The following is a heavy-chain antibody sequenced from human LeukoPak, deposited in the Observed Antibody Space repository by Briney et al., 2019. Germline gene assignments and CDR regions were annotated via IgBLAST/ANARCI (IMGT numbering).Heavy chain of an antibody. CDR1: GGSITSSSYY. Sequence: PSETLSLTCTVSGGSITSSSYYWGWIRQPPGKGLEWIGSVYYNGDTYYSPSFKSRGTTSVDTSKNQFSLKLSSVTAADTAVYYCAKTYYYDPFDFWGQGTLVTVSS. J-gene: IGHJ4*02. D-gene: IGHD3-22*01. CDR3: AKTYYYDPFDF. V-gene: IGHV4-39*01. CDR2: VYYNGDT.